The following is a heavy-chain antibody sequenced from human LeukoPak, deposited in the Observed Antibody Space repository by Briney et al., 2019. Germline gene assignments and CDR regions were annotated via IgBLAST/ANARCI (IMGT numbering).Heavy chain of an antibody. V-gene: IGHV1-2*06. D-gene: IGHD1-26*01. CDR3: TRESGSYHGNDY. Sequence: ASVKVSCKASEYIFTSYYMHWVRQAPGQGLEWMGRINPNNGATNYAQKFQGRVTITGDTSISTAYMELSSLRSDDTAVYYCTRESGSYHGNDYWGQGTLVTVSS. CDR2: INPNNGAT. J-gene: IGHJ4*02. CDR1: EYIFTSYY.